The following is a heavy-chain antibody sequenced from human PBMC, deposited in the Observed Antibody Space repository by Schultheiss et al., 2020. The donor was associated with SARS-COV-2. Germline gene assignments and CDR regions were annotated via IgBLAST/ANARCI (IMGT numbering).Heavy chain of an antibody. CDR2: IYYSGTI. CDR3: ARVPGYYGMDV. V-gene: IGHV4-31*03. J-gene: IGHJ6*02. CDR1: GGSISSGGYY. D-gene: IGHD1-1*01. Sequence: SETLSLTCTVSGGSISSGGYYWSWIRQHPGKGLEWIGYIYYSGTIYYNPSLKSRISISVDTSKNQFSLKLSSVTAADTAVYYCARVPGYYGMDVWGQGTTVTVSS.